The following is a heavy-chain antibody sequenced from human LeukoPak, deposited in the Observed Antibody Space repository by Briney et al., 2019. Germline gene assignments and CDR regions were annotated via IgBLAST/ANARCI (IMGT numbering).Heavy chain of an antibody. CDR1: GFAFSSYA. Sequence: GGSLRLSCAASGFAFSSYAMHWVRQAPGKGLEYVSAISSNGGGTYYANSVKGRFTIFRDNSKNTLYLQMGSLRDEDMAVYYCARSGYCSGGSCYVDYWGQGALVTVS. D-gene: IGHD2-15*01. V-gene: IGHV3-64*01. CDR2: ISSNGGGT. CDR3: ARSGYCSGGSCYVDY. J-gene: IGHJ4*02.